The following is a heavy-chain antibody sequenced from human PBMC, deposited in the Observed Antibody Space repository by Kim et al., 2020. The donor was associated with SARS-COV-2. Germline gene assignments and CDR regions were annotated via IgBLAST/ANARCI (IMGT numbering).Heavy chain of an antibody. V-gene: IGHV3-43*01. Sequence: RFTISRDNSKNSLYLQMNSLRTEDTALYYCAKDTKRQQLSPSYYYYGMDVWGQGTTVTVSS. D-gene: IGHD6-13*01. J-gene: IGHJ6*02. CDR3: AKDTKRQQLSPSYYYYGMDV.